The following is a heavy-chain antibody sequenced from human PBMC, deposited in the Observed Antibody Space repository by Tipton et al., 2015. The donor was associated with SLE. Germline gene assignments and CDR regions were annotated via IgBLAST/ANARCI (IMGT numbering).Heavy chain of an antibody. CDR1: GFILNKFH. CDR2: IASDGSNQ. D-gene: IGHD4/OR15-4a*01. CDR3: VKDANWAFDY. V-gene: IGHV3-30*02. J-gene: IGHJ4*02. Sequence: GSLRLSCAASGFILNKFHMRCVRQAPGKELEWVATIASDGSNQFYADSVRGRFTISRDNSKNTLHLQMNSLRNEDTAVYYCVKDANWAFDYWGQGTLVTVSS.